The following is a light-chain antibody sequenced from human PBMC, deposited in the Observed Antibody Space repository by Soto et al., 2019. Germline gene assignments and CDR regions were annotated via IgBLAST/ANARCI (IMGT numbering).Light chain of an antibody. V-gene: IGLV1-40*01. CDR1: SSNIGAGYD. Sequence: QSALTQPPSVSGAPGQRVTISCTGSSSNIGAGYDVQWYQQLPGTAPKLLMYGQNNRPSGVPDRFSGSKSATSASLAITGLQAEDEADYYCQSYDNSLSGVLFGGGTKLTVL. CDR3: QSYDNSLSGVL. J-gene: IGLJ2*01. CDR2: GQN.